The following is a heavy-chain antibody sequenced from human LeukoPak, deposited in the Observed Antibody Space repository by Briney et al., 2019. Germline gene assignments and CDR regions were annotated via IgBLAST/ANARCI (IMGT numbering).Heavy chain of an antibody. V-gene: IGHV4-30-2*06. CDR2: IYPRGNT. J-gene: IGHJ6*03. CDR3: ARQVTNGFGYMDV. D-gene: IGHD4-17*01. Sequence: SQTLSLTCTVSAGSLSSGAYYWSWIRQSPGKGLEWIGYIYPRGNTYYNPSLKSRITISIDLSKDQFSLMLTSVTAADTAVYYCARQVTNGFGYMDVWGKGTTVTVSS. CDR1: AGSLSSGAYY.